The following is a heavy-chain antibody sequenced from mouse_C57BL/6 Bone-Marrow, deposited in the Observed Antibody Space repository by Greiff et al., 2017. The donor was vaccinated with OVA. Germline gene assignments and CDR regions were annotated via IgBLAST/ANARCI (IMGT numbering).Heavy chain of an antibody. D-gene: IGHD2-4*01. J-gene: IGHJ1*03. Sequence: EVQVVESGGDLVKPGGSLKLSCAASGFTFSSYGMSWVRQTPDKRLEWVATISSGGSYTYYPDSVKGRFTISRDNAKNTLYLQMSSLKSEDTAMYYCARRNYDYDWYFDVWGTGTTVTVSS. CDR1: GFTFSSYG. CDR3: ARRNYDYDWYFDV. CDR2: ISSGGSYT. V-gene: IGHV5-6*01.